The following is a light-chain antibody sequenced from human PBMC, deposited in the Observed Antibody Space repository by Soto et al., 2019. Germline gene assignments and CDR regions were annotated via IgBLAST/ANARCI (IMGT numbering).Light chain of an antibody. CDR2: DTS. Sequence: EVVMTQSPATLSVSPWEGVTLSCRASQGIGDTLAWYQHKPGQTPRLLIYDTSTRATGVPARFSGIRSGPEFTLTISSLQSEDFAVYYCHQYKDFTYTFGQGTRLEIK. J-gene: IGKJ5*01. CDR1: QGIGDT. V-gene: IGKV3-15*01. CDR3: HQYKDFTYT.